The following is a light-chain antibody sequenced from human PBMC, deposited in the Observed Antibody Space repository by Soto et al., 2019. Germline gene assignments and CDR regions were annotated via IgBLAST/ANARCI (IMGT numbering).Light chain of an antibody. CDR2: EGT. V-gene: IGLV2-23*01. CDR3: CSYAGSSTWV. J-gene: IGLJ3*02. CDR1: NTDVGSYNL. Sequence: QSALTQPASVSGSPGQSITISCTGTNTDVGSYNLVSWYQQHPGKAPKLMICEGTKRPSGVSNRFSGSKSAITASLTISGLQAEDEADYYCCSYAGSSTWVFGGGTKLTVL.